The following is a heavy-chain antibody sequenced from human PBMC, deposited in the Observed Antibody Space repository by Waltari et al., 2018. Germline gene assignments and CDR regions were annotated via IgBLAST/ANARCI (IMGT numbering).Heavy chain of an antibody. CDR1: GFTFSSYS. D-gene: IGHD3-3*01. CDR3: AREYDFWSGYSDY. CDR2: ISSSSTI. V-gene: IGHV3-48*04. Sequence: EVQLVESGGGLVQPGGSLRLSCAASGFTFSSYSMNWVRQAPGKGLEWVSYISSSSTIYYADSVKGRFTISRDNAKNSLYLQMNSLRAEDTAVYYCAREYDFWSGYSDYWGQGTLVTVSS. J-gene: IGHJ4*02.